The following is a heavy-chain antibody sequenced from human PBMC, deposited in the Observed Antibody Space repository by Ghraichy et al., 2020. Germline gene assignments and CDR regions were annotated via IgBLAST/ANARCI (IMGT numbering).Heavy chain of an antibody. V-gene: IGHV3-72*01. CDR3: ARGGGYKPFDY. CDR1: GFTFSDHY. Sequence: GGSLRLSCAASGFTFSDHYMDWVRQAPGKGLEWVGRTRNKTKSYTTEYAASVKGRFTISRDDSKNSLYLQMNSLKTEDTAVYYCARGGGYKPFDYWGQGTLVTVSS. CDR2: TRNKTKSYTT. J-gene: IGHJ4*02. D-gene: IGHD5-24*01.